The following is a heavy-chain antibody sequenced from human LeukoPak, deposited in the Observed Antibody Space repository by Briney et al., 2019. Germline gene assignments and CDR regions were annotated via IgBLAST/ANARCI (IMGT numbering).Heavy chain of an antibody. D-gene: IGHD3-3*01. J-gene: IGHJ6*02. CDR3: ARVTGRFLEWLYYGMDV. CDR2: ISWNSGTI. Sequence: GGSLRLSCAASGFTFSTYAMSWVRQAPGKGLEWVSGISWNSGTIDYVDSVKGRFTISRDNAKNSLYLQMNSLRAEDTAVYYCARVTGRFLEWLYYGMDVWGQGTTVTVSS. CDR1: GFTFSTYA. V-gene: IGHV3-48*04.